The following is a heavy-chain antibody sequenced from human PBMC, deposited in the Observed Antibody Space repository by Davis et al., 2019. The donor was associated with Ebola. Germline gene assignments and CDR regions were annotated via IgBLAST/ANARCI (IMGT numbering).Heavy chain of an antibody. V-gene: IGHV1-46*01. Sequence: ASVKVSCKASGYTFTSYYMHWVRQAPGQGLEWMGIINPSGGSTSYAQKFQGRVTITRDTSASTAYMELSSLRSEDTAVYYCARDPGGFDYWGQGTLVTVSS. J-gene: IGHJ4*02. CDR1: GYTFTSYY. CDR3: ARDPGGFDY. CDR2: INPSGGST. D-gene: IGHD3-16*01.